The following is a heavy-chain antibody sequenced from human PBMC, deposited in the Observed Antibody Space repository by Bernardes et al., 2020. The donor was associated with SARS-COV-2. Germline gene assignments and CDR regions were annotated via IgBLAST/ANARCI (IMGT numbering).Heavy chain of an antibody. CDR3: ARGSAAVVSHFMLLFTNWYFDG. D-gene: IGHD2-15*01. CDR2: INDSGST. Sequence: SETLSLTCAVYSGSFSGYYWSWIRQTPGKGLEWIGEINDSGSTKYNPALKSRVTISVDPSKNQFSLKLNSVTAADTAVYYCARGSAAVVSHFMLLFTNWYFDGWGRGTLVTVSS. J-gene: IGHJ2*01. CDR1: SGSFSGYY. V-gene: IGHV4-34*01.